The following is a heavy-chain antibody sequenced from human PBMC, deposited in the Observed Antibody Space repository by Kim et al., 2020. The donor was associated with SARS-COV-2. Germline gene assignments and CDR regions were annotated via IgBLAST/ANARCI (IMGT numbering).Heavy chain of an antibody. D-gene: IGHD6-19*01. J-gene: IGHJ4*02. CDR1: GYTFTGYY. Sequence: ASVKVSCKASGYTFTGYYMHWVRQAPGQGLEWMGWINPNSGGTNYAQKFQGRVTMTRDTSISTAYMELSRLRSDDTAVYYCARGDSSGWFASFDYWGQGTLVTVSS. CDR3: ARGDSSGWFASFDY. CDR2: INPNSGGT. V-gene: IGHV1-2*02.